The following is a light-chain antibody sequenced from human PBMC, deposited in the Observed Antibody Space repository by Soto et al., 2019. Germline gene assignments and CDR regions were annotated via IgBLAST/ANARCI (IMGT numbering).Light chain of an antibody. Sequence: EIVLTQSPGTLFLSPGERATLSCRASQSVSSSFLAWYQQKPGQAPRLLIYGASSRATGIPDRFSGSGSGTVFTLTLSRLEPEDFAVYYCQQYGRSPWTFGQGTKVDIK. CDR2: GAS. CDR3: QQYGRSPWT. V-gene: IGKV3-20*01. CDR1: QSVSSSF. J-gene: IGKJ1*01.